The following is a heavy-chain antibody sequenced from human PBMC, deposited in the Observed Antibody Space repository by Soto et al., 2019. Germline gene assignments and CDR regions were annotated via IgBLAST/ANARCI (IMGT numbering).Heavy chain of an antibody. CDR2: IYYSGST. Sequence: TLSLTCTVSGGSISSGGYYWSWIRQHPGKGLEWIGYIYYSGSTYYNPSLKSRVTISVDTSKNQFSLKLSSVTAADTAVYYCARLTVTTRYYFDYWGQGTLVTVSS. CDR1: GGSISSGGYY. CDR3: ARLTVTTRYYFDY. J-gene: IGHJ4*02. V-gene: IGHV4-31*03. D-gene: IGHD4-17*01.